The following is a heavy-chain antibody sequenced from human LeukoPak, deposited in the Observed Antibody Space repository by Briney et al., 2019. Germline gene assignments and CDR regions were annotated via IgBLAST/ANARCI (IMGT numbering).Heavy chain of an antibody. CDR1: GLTLSNHR. J-gene: IGHJ4*02. CDR2: INSSSSYI. V-gene: IGHV3-21*01. CDR3: ARAIATTTFDY. D-gene: IGHD5-24*01. Sequence: PGGGLRQACGASGLTLSNHRMNSVRQAPGKVLGRVSYINSSSSYIYYAESVKGRFTISRDNAKNSLYLQMNSLRAEDMAVYYGARAIATTTFDYWGQGTLVTVSS.